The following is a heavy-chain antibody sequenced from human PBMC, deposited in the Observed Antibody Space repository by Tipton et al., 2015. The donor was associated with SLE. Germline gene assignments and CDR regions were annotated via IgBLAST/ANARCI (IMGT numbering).Heavy chain of an antibody. CDR3: ARDQVGMGGFDS. D-gene: IGHD2-21*01. Sequence: TLSLTCTVSGDSISSGDFYWSWIRQPAGKGLEWIGRIYTSGNTDYNPSLQSRVTMSVDTSKNQFSLKLTSVTAADTAVYYCARDQVGMGGFDSWGPGTLVTVSS. V-gene: IGHV4-61*02. CDR1: GDSISSGDFY. J-gene: IGHJ4*02. CDR2: IYTSGNT.